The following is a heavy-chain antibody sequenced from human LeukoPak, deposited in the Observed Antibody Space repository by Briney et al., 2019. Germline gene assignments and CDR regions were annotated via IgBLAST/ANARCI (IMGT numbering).Heavy chain of an antibody. CDR1: GFTFSSYA. CDR3: AKGGTAEVYYYGMDV. Sequence: GGSLRLSCAASGFTFSSYAMHWVRQAPGKGLEWVSAISGSGSSTYFADSVKGRFTISRDNSKNTLYLQVNSLRAEDTAVYYCAKGGTAEVYYYGMDVWGQGTTVTVSS. D-gene: IGHD6-13*01. J-gene: IGHJ6*02. CDR2: ISGSGSST. V-gene: IGHV3-23*01.